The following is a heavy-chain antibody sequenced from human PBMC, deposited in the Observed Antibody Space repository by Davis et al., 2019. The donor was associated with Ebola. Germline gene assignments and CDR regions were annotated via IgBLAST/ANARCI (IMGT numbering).Heavy chain of an antibody. CDR1: GFTFDDYA. J-gene: IGHJ6*03. V-gene: IGHV3-74*01. CDR2: INSDGSST. CDR3: ARVSYDFLGGLYYYYYMDV. Sequence: GESLKISCAASGFTFDDYAMHWVRQAPGKGLVWVSRINSDGSSTSYADSVKGRFTISRDNAKNTLYLQMNSLRAEDTAVYYCARVSYDFLGGLYYYYYMDVWGKGTTVTVSS. D-gene: IGHD3-3*01.